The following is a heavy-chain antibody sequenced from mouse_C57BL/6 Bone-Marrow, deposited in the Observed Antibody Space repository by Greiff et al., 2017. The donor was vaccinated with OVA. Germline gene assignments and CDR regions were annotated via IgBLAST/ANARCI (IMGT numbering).Heavy chain of an antibody. Sequence: VQLQQSGAELARPGASVKLSCKASGYTFTSYGISWVKQRTGQGLEWIGEIYPRSGNTYYNEKFKGKATLTADKSSSTAYMELRSLTSEDSAVYFCARECISLYYFDYWGQGTTLTVSS. CDR3: ARECISLYYFDY. CDR1: GYTFTSYG. J-gene: IGHJ2*01. V-gene: IGHV1-81*01. CDR2: IYPRSGNT.